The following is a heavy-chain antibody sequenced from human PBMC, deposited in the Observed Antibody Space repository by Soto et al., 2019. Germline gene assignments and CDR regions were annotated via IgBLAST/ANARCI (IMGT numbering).Heavy chain of an antibody. V-gene: IGHV3-23*01. CDR2: FSGRSGDT. CDR3: ARDSSAWPNYFDS. CDR1: GFSISTHA. J-gene: IGHJ4*02. Sequence: VGSLRLSCVASGFSISTHALTWVRQAPGKGLEWVSSFSGRSGDTYYAASVKGRFTISGDSSKNTVILQMNNLRADDTALYYCARDSSAWPNYFDSWGQGIQVTVSS. D-gene: IGHD6-19*01.